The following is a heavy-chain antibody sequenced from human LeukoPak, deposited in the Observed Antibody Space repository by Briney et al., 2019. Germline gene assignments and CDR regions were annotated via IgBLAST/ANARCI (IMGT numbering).Heavy chain of an antibody. D-gene: IGHD3-22*01. V-gene: IGHV4-31*03. Sequence: SETLSLTCTVSGGSISSGGYYWSWIRQHPGKGLEWIGYIYYSGSTYYNPSLKSRVTISVDTSKNQFSLKLSSVTAADTAVYYCAREGYYDSSGYQDYWGQGTLVTVSS. J-gene: IGHJ4*02. CDR2: IYYSGST. CDR1: GGSISSGGYY. CDR3: AREGYYDSSGYQDY.